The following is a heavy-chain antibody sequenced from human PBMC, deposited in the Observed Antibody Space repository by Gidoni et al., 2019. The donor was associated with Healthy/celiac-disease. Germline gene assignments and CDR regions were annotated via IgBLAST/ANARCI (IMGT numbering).Heavy chain of an antibody. Sequence: QVQLHQWCTCLFKPSEPLSLTSAFYSRSFSGYYWSGIRQPPGKGLEWIVAINHSGSTNYKPDLKSRVTISVDTSKNKFYLKLSSVTAEDTAVYYCAGGYSYGYDNWFDHWGQGTLVTVSS. CDR2: INHSGST. CDR1: SRSFSGYY. D-gene: IGHD5-18*01. J-gene: IGHJ5*02. V-gene: IGHV4-34*01. CDR3: AGGYSYGYDNWFDH.